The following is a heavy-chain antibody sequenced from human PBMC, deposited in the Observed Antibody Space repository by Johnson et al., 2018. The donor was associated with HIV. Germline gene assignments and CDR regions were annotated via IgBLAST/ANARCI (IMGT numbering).Heavy chain of an antibody. V-gene: IGHV3-20*04. CDR1: GFTFDDYG. Sequence: MQLVESGGGVVRPGGSLRLSCAASGFTFDDYGMSWVRQVPGKGLEWVSGLNWNGGTTFYADAVKGRFTISRDNAKNSLYLQMNSLRAEDTALYYCARPIFGVVSSPVDAFGVWGQGTMVTVSS. J-gene: IGHJ3*01. CDR3: ARPIFGVVSSPVDAFGV. CDR2: LNWNGGTT. D-gene: IGHD3-3*01.